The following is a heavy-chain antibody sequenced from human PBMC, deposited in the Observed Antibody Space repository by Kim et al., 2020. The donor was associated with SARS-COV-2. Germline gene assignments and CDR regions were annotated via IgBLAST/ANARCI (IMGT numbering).Heavy chain of an antibody. D-gene: IGHD3-10*01. Sequence: AQKFQGRVTMTRDTSLSTAHMDLSSLRSDDTAIYYCARVQPSRGSGFIDYWGQGTLVTVSS. V-gene: IGHV1-2*02. CDR3: ARVQPSRGSGFIDY. J-gene: IGHJ4*02.